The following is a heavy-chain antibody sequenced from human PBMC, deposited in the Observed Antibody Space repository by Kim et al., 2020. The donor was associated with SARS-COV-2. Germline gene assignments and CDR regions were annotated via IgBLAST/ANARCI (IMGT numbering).Heavy chain of an antibody. CDR3: AKTRSRYSYGFIDY. V-gene: IGHV3-30*02. Sequence: ADSVKGRFTISRDNSKNTLYLQMNSLRAEDTAVYYCAKTRSRYSYGFIDYWGQGTLVTVSS. D-gene: IGHD5-18*01. J-gene: IGHJ4*02.